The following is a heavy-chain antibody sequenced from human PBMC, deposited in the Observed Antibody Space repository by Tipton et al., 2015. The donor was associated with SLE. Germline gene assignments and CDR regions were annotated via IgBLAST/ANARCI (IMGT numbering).Heavy chain of an antibody. CDR3: AREYYYDSSGYCFDY. V-gene: IGHV3-20*04. CDR2: INWNGGST. Sequence: SLRLSCAASGFTFSSYSMNWVRQAPGKGLEWVSGINWNGGSTGYADSVKGRFTISRDNAKNSLYLQMNSLRAEDTAVYYCAREYYYDSSGYCFDYWGQGTLVTVSS. CDR1: GFTFSSYS. D-gene: IGHD3-22*01. J-gene: IGHJ4*02.